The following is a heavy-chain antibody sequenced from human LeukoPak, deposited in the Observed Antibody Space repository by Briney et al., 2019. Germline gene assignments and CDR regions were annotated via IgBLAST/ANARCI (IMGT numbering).Heavy chain of an antibody. CDR2: ISSSGSTR. CDR1: GFTFSSYE. V-gene: IGHV3-48*03. Sequence: GGSLRLSCAASGFTFSSYEMNWVRQAPGKGLEWVSYISSSGSTRYYADSVKGRFTISRDDARNSLYLQMNRLTAEDTAVYYCARDKIVGATHFDYWGQGTLVTVSA. D-gene: IGHD1-26*01. J-gene: IGHJ4*02. CDR3: ARDKIVGATHFDY.